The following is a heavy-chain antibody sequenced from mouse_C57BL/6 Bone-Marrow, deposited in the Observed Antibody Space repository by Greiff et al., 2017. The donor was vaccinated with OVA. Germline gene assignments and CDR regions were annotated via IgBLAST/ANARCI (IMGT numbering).Heavy chain of an antibody. D-gene: IGHD1-1*01. J-gene: IGHJ4*01. Sequence: EVQLQQSGGGLVKPGGSLKLSCAASGFTFSSYTMSWVRQTPEKRLEWVATISGGGGNTYYPASVKGRFTISRDNAKNTLYLQMSSLRSEDTALYYCASPSTVVYYYAMDYWGQGTSVTVSS. CDR3: ASPSTVVYYYAMDY. CDR2: ISGGGGNT. V-gene: IGHV5-9*01. CDR1: GFTFSSYT.